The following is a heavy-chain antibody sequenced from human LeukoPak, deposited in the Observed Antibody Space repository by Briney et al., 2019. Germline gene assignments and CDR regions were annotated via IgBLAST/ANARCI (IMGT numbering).Heavy chain of an antibody. V-gene: IGHV1-18*01. CDR1: GYTFTSYT. CDR2: ISVYNGDT. Sequence: ASVKVSCKASGYTFTSYTISWVRQAPGQGLEWMGCISVYNGDTNYEQRFQGRVTMTTDTSTSTGNMELRSLRSDDTAVYYCARAGSNWRSDYWGQGTLVTVSS. CDR3: ARAGSNWRSDY. J-gene: IGHJ4*02. D-gene: IGHD6-13*01.